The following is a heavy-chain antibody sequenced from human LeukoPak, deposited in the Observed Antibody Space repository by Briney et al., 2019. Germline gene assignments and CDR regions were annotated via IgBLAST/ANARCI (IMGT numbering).Heavy chain of an antibody. CDR3: ARRGIRYFDWLLGDAFDI. Sequence: SETLSLTCAVYGGSFSGYYWSWIRQPPGKGLEWTGEINHSGSTNYNPSLKSRVTISVDTSKNQFSLKLSSVTAADTAVYYCARRGIRYFDWLLGDAFDIWGQGTMVTVSS. D-gene: IGHD3-9*01. CDR2: INHSGST. V-gene: IGHV4-34*01. J-gene: IGHJ3*02. CDR1: GGSFSGYY.